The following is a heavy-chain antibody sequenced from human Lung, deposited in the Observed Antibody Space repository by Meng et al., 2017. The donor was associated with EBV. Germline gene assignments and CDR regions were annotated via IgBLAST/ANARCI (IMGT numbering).Heavy chain of an antibody. D-gene: IGHD3-22*01. CDR2: INPNNGGA. CDR3: ARDLSGYYSFVDY. CDR1: GYTFTGYY. J-gene: IGHJ4*02. Sequence: VQLGQSGGEVKRSGASRNVSCKASGYTFTGYYMQWVRQAPGQGLEWMGRINPNNGGANYAQQFQGRVTMTTDTSISTAYMELSRLRSDDTAVYYCARDLSGYYSFVDYWGQGTLVTVSS. V-gene: IGHV1-2*06.